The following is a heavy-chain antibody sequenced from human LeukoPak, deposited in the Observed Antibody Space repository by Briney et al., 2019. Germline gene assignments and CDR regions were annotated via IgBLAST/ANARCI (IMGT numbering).Heavy chain of an antibody. Sequence: GGSLRLSCAVSGFTLRSYVVHWVRQAPGKGLEWVALEWFDGTKEYYADSVKGRFTISRDNAKNTLYLQMNSLRAEDTAVYYCARDLPGDGIDYWGRGTLVTVSS. D-gene: IGHD5-24*01. CDR3: ARDLPGDGIDY. CDR2: EWFDGTKE. J-gene: IGHJ4*02. CDR1: GFTLRSYV. V-gene: IGHV3-33*01.